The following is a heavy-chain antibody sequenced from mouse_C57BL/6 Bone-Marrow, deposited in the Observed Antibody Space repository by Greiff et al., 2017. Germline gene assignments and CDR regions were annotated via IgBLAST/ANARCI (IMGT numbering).Heavy chain of an antibody. CDR3: TTVVADAMDY. D-gene: IGHD1-1*01. V-gene: IGHV14-4*01. J-gene: IGHJ4*01. CDR2: IDPENGDT. Sequence: ELQLQQSGAELVRPGASVKLSCTASGFNIKDDYMHWVKQRPEQGLEWIGWIDPENGDTEYASKFQGKATITADTSSNTAYLQLSSLTSEDTAVYYCTTVVADAMDYWGQGTSVTVSS. CDR1: GFNIKDDY.